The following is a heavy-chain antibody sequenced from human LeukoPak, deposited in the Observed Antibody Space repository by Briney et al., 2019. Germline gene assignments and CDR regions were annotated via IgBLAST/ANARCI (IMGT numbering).Heavy chain of an antibody. CDR1: GGSINSGDYY. CDR3: ARVRFVEWLPFDY. Sequence: SQTLSLTCTVSGGSINSGDYYWTWIRQHPGKGLEWIGSIYYSGSTYYNPSLKSRVTISIDTSKNQFSLRLSSVTAADTAVYYCARVRFVEWLPFDYWGQGTLVIVSS. V-gene: IGHV4-31*03. J-gene: IGHJ4*02. CDR2: IYYSGST. D-gene: IGHD3-3*01.